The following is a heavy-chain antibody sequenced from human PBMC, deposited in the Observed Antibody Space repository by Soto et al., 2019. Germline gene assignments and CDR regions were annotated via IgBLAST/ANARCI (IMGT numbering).Heavy chain of an antibody. V-gene: IGHV4-30-4*01. D-gene: IGHD6-13*01. CDR1: GGSISSGEYY. Sequence: SETLSLTCTVSGGSISSGEYYWTWIRQPPGKGLEWIGYISYSGSTYYNPSLKSRVTISVDTSKNQFSLKLSSVTAADTAVYYCARERPDGSRLDPWGQGTLVTVSS. J-gene: IGHJ5*02. CDR2: ISYSGST. CDR3: ARERPDGSRLDP.